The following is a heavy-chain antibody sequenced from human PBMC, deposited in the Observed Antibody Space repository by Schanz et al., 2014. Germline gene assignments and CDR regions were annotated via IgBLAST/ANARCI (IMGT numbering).Heavy chain of an antibody. D-gene: IGHD6-6*01. J-gene: IGHJ4*02. Sequence: VQLVESGGGVVQPGRSRRLSCEASGFTFSSYGMHWVRQSPGKGLEWVANINQDGSEKYYVDSVKGRFTISRDNAKNTFYLHMNSLRAEDTAVYYCVPMSIAAQWGQGTLVTVSS. CDR2: INQDGSEK. CDR1: GFTFSSYG. CDR3: VPMSIAAQ. V-gene: IGHV3-7*01.